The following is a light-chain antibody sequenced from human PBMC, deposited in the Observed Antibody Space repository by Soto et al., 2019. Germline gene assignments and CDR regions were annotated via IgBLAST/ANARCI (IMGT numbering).Light chain of an antibody. CDR2: DAS. CDR1: ENVYNY. J-gene: IGKJ1*01. Sequence: EIVLTQSPATLSLSPGERATLSCRASENVYNYLAWYQQIPGQPPRLLIYDASNRAAGVPGRFSGTGSGTDFTLTTSSLEPEDFAVYFCLQRSDWPRTFGQGTKVDIK. CDR3: LQRSDWPRT. V-gene: IGKV3-11*01.